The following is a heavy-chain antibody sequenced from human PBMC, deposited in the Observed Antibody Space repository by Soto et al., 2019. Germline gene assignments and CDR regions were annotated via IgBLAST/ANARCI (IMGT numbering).Heavy chain of an antibody. Sequence: VQLQESGPGLVKPSETLSLTCTVSGGSISGYYWSWIRQSPGKGLEWIGYIHYSGSTNYNPSLERRVTISVDTSKNQLSLKLSSVTAADTAVYYCARGSAAGTKAPFDYWGQGPLVTVSS. V-gene: IGHV4-59*01. D-gene: IGHD6-13*01. CDR2: IHYSGST. CDR1: GGSISGYY. CDR3: ARGSAAGTKAPFDY. J-gene: IGHJ4*02.